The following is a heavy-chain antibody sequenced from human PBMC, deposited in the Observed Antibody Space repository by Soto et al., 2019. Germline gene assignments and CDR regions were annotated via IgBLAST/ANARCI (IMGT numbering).Heavy chain of an antibody. V-gene: IGHV3-74*01. CDR3: ATAEVDY. CDR2: MNSDGSSK. Sequence: GESLRLSCAASGFTFGNYWMHWVRQAPGRGLEWVSRMNSDGSSKNYADSVKGRFTVSRDNAKNTLYLQMNSLRAEDTAVYYCATAEVDYWGPGT. J-gene: IGHJ4*02. CDR1: GFTFGNYW.